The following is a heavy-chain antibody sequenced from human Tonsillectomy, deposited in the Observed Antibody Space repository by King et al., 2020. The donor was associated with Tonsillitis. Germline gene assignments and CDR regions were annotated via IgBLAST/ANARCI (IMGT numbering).Heavy chain of an antibody. CDR1: GFTFSSYW. CDR3: ARDPLGANTFDI. Sequence: VQLVESGGGLVQPGGSLRLSCAASGFTFSSYWMSWVRQAPGKGLEWVANIKQDGSEKYYVDSVKGRLPISRDNAKNSLYLQMNSLRAEDTAVYYCARDPLGANTFDIWGQGTMVTVSS. CDR2: IKQDGSEK. D-gene: IGHD3-16*01. V-gene: IGHV3-7*01. J-gene: IGHJ3*02.